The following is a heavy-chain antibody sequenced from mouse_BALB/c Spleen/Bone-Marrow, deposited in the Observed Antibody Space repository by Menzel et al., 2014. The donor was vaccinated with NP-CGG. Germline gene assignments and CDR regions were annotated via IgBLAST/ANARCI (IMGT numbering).Heavy chain of an antibody. Sequence: EVKLVESGGGLVKPGGSLKLSCAASGFTFSNFAMSWVRQTPDKRLEWVASISSGGSAYYPDSVKGRLSISGDNARDILFLQMSSLRSEDTAMYYCARGYDYDFDYWGQGTTLTVSS. CDR1: GFTFSNFA. CDR2: ISSGGSA. J-gene: IGHJ2*01. D-gene: IGHD2-4*01. V-gene: IGHV5-6-5*01. CDR3: ARGYDYDFDY.